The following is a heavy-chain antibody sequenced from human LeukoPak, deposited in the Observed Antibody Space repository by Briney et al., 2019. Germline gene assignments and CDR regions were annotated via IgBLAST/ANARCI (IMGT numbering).Heavy chain of an antibody. D-gene: IGHD6-13*01. Sequence: SETLSLTCTVSGYSISSGYYWGWIRQPPGKGLGWIGNIYPTGSTYYNPSLKSRVTISVDTSKNQFSLKVSSVSAADTAVYYCARAYSSSWYWNWFDPWGQGTLVTVSS. CDR2: IYPTGST. CDR1: GYSISSGYY. J-gene: IGHJ5*02. V-gene: IGHV4-38-2*02. CDR3: ARAYSSSWYWNWFDP.